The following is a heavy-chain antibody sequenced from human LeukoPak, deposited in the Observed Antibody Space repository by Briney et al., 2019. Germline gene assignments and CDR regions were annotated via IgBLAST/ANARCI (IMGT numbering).Heavy chain of an antibody. V-gene: IGHV3-66*01. CDR1: GFTVSSNY. Sequence: GGSPRLSCAASGFTVSSNYMSWVRQAPGKGLEWVSVIYSGGSTYYADSVKGRFTISRDNSKNTLYLQMNSLRAEDTAVYYCARPRTTRAGLDYWGQGTLVTVSS. D-gene: IGHD6-13*01. CDR3: ARPRTTRAGLDY. CDR2: IYSGGST. J-gene: IGHJ4*02.